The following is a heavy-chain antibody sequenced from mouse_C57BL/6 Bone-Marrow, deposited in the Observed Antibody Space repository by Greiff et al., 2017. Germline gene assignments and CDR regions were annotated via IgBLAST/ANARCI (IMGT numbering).Heavy chain of an antibody. CDR1: GFTFSSYA. D-gene: IGHD1-1*01. CDR3: TRVYYYGSSYYFDY. V-gene: IGHV5-9-1*02. CDR2: ISSGGDYI. Sequence: EVKLVESGEGLVKPGGSLKLSCAASGFTFSSYAMSWVRQTPEQRLEWVAYISSGGDYIYYADTVKGRFTISRDNARNTLYLQMSSLKSEDTAMYYCTRVYYYGSSYYFDYWGQGTTLTVSS. J-gene: IGHJ2*01.